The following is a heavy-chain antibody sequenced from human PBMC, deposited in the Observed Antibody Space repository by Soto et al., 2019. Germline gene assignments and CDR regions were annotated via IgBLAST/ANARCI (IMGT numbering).Heavy chain of an antibody. V-gene: IGHV1-18*01. CDR1: GYTFTSYG. J-gene: IGHJ4*02. Sequence: ASVKVSCKASGYTFTSYGISWVRQAPGQGLEWMGWISAYNGNTNYAQKLQGRVTMTTDTSTSTAYMELRSLRSDDTAVYYCARDFPDIVVVPAATIFDYWGQGTLVTVS. D-gene: IGHD2-2*01. CDR2: ISAYNGNT. CDR3: ARDFPDIVVVPAATIFDY.